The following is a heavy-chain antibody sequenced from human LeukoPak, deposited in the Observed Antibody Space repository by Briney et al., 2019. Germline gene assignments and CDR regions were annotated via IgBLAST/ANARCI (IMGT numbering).Heavy chain of an antibody. V-gene: IGHV4-39*01. CDR1: GDSISSSSYY. CDR2: IYYSGST. CDR3: ARHYLPGSGNSGYMDV. D-gene: IGHD3-10*01. Sequence: SETLSLTCTVSGDSISSSSYYWGWIRQPPGKGLEWIGSIYYSGSTYYSPSLKSRVTLSVDTSKNQFSLKLSSVTAADTAVYYCARHYLPGSGNSGYMDVWGKWTTVTVSS. J-gene: IGHJ6*03.